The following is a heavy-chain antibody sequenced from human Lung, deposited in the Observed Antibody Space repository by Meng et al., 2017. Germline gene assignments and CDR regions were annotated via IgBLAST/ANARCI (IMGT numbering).Heavy chain of an antibody. CDR3: ARDQGGAGGY. CDR2: INHRGRT. D-gene: IGHD2-15*01. J-gene: IGHJ4*02. V-gene: IGHV4-34*01. CDR1: VGSFSGYQ. Sequence: QVQLQQWGAGELKPSDTLSLTCAVYVGSFSGYQWNWIRQSPGKGLEWIGDINHRGRTNYNPSLKSRVTISVDTSKNQFSLKLSSVTAADTAVYYWARDQGGAGGYWGQGTLVTVSS.